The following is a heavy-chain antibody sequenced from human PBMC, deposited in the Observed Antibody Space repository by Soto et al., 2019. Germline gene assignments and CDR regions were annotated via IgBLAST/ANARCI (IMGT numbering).Heavy chain of an antibody. CDR1: GNTFTSRY. J-gene: IGHJ4*02. V-gene: IGHV1-45*02. CDR3: ASGGAGSCLFTWALRDQ. D-gene: IGHD3-16*01. CDR2: ITPFSGDV. Sequence: QMQLVPSGAEVKKTGSTVTVSCTALGNTFTSRYLHWVRQAPGPALEWMECITPFSGDVHYAKKSRGRDTFTRDRSINTAYMRMSSLRSEDTAMYYCASGGAGSCLFTWALRDQWGQGTLVTFSS.